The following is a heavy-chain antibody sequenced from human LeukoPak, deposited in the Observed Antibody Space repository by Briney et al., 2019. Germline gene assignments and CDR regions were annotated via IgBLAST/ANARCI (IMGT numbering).Heavy chain of an antibody. CDR1: GFTFSSYA. CDR3: AKEGPITMVRGVIRNPYYYYGMDV. Sequence: GGSLRLSCAASGFTFSSYAMSWVRQAPGKVMGWVSAISGSGGSTSYADSVKGRFTISRDNSKNTLYLQVNSLRAEDTAVYYCAKEGPITMVRGVIRNPYYYYGMDVWGQGTTVTVSS. CDR2: ISGSGGST. D-gene: IGHD3-10*01. J-gene: IGHJ6*02. V-gene: IGHV3-23*01.